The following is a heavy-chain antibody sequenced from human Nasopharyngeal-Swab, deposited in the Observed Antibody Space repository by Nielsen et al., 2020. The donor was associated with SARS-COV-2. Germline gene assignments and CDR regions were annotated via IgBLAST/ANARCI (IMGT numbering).Heavy chain of an antibody. CDR3: ARAGSSWLGFYFDY. Sequence: GESLKISCAASGFTFSSYAMHWVRQAPGKGLEWVAVISYDGSNKYYADSVKGRFTISRDNSKSTLYLQMNSLRAEDTAVYYCARAGSSWLGFYFDYWGQGTLVTVSS. V-gene: IGHV3-30*04. CDR1: GFTFSSYA. J-gene: IGHJ4*02. D-gene: IGHD6-13*01. CDR2: ISYDGSNK.